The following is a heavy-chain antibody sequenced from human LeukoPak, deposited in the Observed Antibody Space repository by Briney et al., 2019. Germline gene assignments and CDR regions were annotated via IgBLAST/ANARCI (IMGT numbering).Heavy chain of an antibody. CDR1: GGTFNSYA. D-gene: IGHD3-16*01. Sequence: SVKVSCKASGGTFNSYAISWVRQAPGQGLEWMGGIIPIFGTTNYARKFRGRVTLTADKSTRTAYMELSSLRSEDTAVYYCARGNDSRDPPHFDYWGQGTLVTVSS. J-gene: IGHJ4*02. V-gene: IGHV1-69*06. CDR2: IIPIFGTT. CDR3: ARGNDSRDPPHFDY.